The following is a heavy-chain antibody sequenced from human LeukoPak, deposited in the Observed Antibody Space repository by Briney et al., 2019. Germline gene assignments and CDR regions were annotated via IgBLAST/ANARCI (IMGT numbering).Heavy chain of an antibody. D-gene: IGHD1-1*01. CDR1: GFSFSNSD. V-gene: IGHV3-30*02. J-gene: IGHJ6*02. CDR3: VKEIQRNYFYGMDV. Sequence: PGGSLRLSCAASGFSFSNSDMHWVRQAPGKGLEWVAFIWYDGSNKYYEDSVKGRLTISRDNAKNTLFLRMYSLRPEDTAVYYCVKEIQRNYFYGMDVWGQGTSVTVSS. CDR2: IWYDGSNK.